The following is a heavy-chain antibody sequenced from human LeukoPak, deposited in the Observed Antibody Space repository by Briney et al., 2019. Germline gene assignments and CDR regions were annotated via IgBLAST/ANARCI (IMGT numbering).Heavy chain of an antibody. J-gene: IGHJ4*02. V-gene: IGHV1-8*03. CDR1: GYTFTSYV. Sequence: ASVKVSCKASGYTFTSYVINWGRQATGQGLEWMGWMNPNSVNSGYAQKFQGRVTITRNTSISPAYMELSRLRSEDTAVYYCARAQLLLSVSDYWGQGTVVTVSS. D-gene: IGHD2-2*01. CDR3: ARAQLLLSVSDY. CDR2: MNPNSVNS.